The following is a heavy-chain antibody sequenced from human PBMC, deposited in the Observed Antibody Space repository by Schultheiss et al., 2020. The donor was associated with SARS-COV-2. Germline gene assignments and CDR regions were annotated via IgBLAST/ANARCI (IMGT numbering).Heavy chain of an antibody. J-gene: IGHJ5*02. Sequence: GGSLRLSCAASGFTFSSYEMNWVRQAPGKGLEWVSYIRSSGRDIYYADSMQGRFTVSRDNANNSLYLQMHSLRAEDTAVYYCVRDRSWWTPYNCFDLWGRGTLVTVSS. CDR2: IRSSGRDI. CDR3: VRDRSWWTPYNCFDL. CDR1: GFTFSSYE. V-gene: IGHV3-48*03. D-gene: IGHD2-15*01.